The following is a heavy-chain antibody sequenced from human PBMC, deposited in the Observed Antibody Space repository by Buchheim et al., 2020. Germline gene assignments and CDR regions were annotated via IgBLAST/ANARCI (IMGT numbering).Heavy chain of an antibody. CDR2: MDGSGRS. Sequence: QVQLQESGPGLVKPSETLPLTCSVSGGSIFTYYWSWIRQAPGKGLEWIGYMDGSGRSNYNPSLKSRVTISVDTSKNQFSLNLSSVTAADTAIYYCAKKRSDNWFDPWGQGTL. CDR1: GGSIFTYY. CDR3: AKKRSDNWFDP. V-gene: IGHV4-59*01. J-gene: IGHJ5*02.